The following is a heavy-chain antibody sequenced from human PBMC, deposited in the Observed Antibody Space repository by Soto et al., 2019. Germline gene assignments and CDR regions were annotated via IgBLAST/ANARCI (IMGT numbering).Heavy chain of an antibody. CDR3: SRGMTTVTTFDY. J-gene: IGHJ4*02. CDR2: IYHSGST. Sequence: QLQLQESGSGLGKPSQTLSRTCAGSGGSISSGGYSWSWIRQPPGKGLGWIGYIYHSGSTYYNPSLKRRVTIPVYRSKNHVSLKLSSVTAADTAVYYCSRGMTTVTTFDYWGQETLVTVSS. D-gene: IGHD4-17*01. V-gene: IGHV4-30-2*01. CDR1: GGSISSGGYS.